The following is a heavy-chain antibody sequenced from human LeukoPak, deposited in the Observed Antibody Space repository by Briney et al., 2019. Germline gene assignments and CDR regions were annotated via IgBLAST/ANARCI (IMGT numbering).Heavy chain of an antibody. CDR3: ARVGSSWPTDY. Sequence: SETLSLTCTVSGYSISSGYYWGWIRQPPGKGLEWIGSIYHSGSTYYNPSLKSRVTISVDTSKNQFSLKLSSVTAADTAVYYCARVGSSWPTDYWGQGTLVTVSS. J-gene: IGHJ4*02. V-gene: IGHV4-38-2*02. CDR2: IYHSGST. CDR1: GYSISSGYY. D-gene: IGHD6-13*01.